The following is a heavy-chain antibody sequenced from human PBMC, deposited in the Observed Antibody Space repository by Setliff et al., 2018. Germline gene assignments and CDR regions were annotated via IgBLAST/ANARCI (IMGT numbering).Heavy chain of an antibody. CDR1: GGSISSSSYY. Sequence: SETLSLTCTVSGGSISSSSYYWGWIRQPPGKGLEWIGSIYYSGSTYYNPSLKSRVTISVDTSKDQFSLKLSSVTAADTAVYYCASVVEDYYDSSGYFLPSYYFDYWGQGTLVTLSS. V-gene: IGHV4-39*07. CDR3: ASVVEDYYDSSGYFLPSYYFDY. J-gene: IGHJ4*02. D-gene: IGHD3-22*01. CDR2: IYYSGST.